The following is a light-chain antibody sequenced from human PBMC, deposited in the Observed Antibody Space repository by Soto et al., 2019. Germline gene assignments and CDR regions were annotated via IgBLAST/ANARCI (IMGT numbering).Light chain of an antibody. CDR2: GAS. V-gene: IGKV3-20*01. CDR1: QSISSGG. J-gene: IGKJ3*01. CDR3: QQYDRSPET. Sequence: IVLTQSPGTLSLSPGERATLSCRASQSISSGGLAWYQQKPGQAPRLLIYGASSRATGIPDRFSGRGSGTDFTLTINTLEPEDFAVYFCQQYDRSPETFGPGTKVDIK.